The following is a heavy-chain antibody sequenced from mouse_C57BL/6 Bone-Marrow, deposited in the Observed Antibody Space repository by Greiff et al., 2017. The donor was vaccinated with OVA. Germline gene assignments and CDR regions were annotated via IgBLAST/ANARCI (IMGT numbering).Heavy chain of an antibody. CDR3: ARLAQATFAY. Sequence: QVHVKQSGAELVKPGASVKMSCKASGYTFTSYWITWVKQRPGQGLEWIGDIYPGSGSTNYNEKFKSKATLTVDTSSSTAYMQLSSLTSEDSAVYYCARLAQATFAYWGQGTLVTVSA. CDR1: GYTFTSYW. J-gene: IGHJ3*01. D-gene: IGHD3-2*02. CDR2: IYPGSGST. V-gene: IGHV1-55*01.